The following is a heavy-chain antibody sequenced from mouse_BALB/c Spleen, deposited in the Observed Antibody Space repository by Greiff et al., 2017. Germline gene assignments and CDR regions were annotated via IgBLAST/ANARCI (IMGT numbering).Heavy chain of an antibody. V-gene: IGHV8-8*01. CDR2: IWWDDDK. CDR1: GFSLSTSGMG. D-gene: IGHD2-14*01. Sequence: QVTLKVSGPGILTPSQTLSLTCSFSGFSLSTSGMGVVWIRPPSGMGLEWLAHIWWDDDKYYNPSLKSQLTISKVTSRNQVFLKITSEDTADTATYNCTRMYEGAWCAYWGQGTLVTVSA. J-gene: IGHJ3*01. CDR3: TRMYEGAWCAY.